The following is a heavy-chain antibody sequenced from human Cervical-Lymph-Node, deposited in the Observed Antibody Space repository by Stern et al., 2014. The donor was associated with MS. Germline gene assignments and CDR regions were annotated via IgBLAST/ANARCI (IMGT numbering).Heavy chain of an antibody. D-gene: IGHD5-12*01. CDR1: GDSVSSNSAA. Sequence: QVQLQQSGPGLVKPSQTLSLTCAISGDSVSSNSAAWNGIRQSPSRGLEWLGRTCNRSKWFNDYAASVKGRITSDPDTSKNQFSLHLKSVTPEDTAVYYCARDDGSGYYYFDSWGQGTLVTVSS. CDR2: TCNRSKWFN. J-gene: IGHJ4*02. CDR3: ARDDGSGYYYFDS. V-gene: IGHV6-1*01.